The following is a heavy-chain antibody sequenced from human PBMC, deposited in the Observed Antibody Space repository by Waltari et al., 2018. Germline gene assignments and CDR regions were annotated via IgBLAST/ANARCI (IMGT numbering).Heavy chain of an antibody. Sequence: QLQLQESGPGLVKPSETLSLTCTVPGGSISRSSYYWGWIRQPPGKGLEWIGSIYYSGSTYYNPSLKSRVTISVDTSKNQFSLKLSSVTAADTAVYYCARRPNSSGWYLENWFDPWGQGTLVTVSS. D-gene: IGHD6-19*01. CDR1: GGSISRSSYY. CDR2: IYYSGST. J-gene: IGHJ5*02. V-gene: IGHV4-39*01. CDR3: ARRPNSSGWYLENWFDP.